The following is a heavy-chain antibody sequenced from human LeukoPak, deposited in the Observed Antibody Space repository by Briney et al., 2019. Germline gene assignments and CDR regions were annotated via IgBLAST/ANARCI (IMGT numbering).Heavy chain of an antibody. J-gene: IGHJ4*02. D-gene: IGHD1-7*01. V-gene: IGHV3-74*01. CDR1: GFTFSSYW. Sequence: GGSLRLSCAASGFTFSSYWMHWVRQTPGKGLVWVSRISGDGSTTRYADSVKGRFTISRDNAKNTLFLQMSSLRAEDTAVYYCARDNNWNYPDYWGQGTLVTVSS. CDR3: ARDNNWNYPDY. CDR2: ISGDGSTT.